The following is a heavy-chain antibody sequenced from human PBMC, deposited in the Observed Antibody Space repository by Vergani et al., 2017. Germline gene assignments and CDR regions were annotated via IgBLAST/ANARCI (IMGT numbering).Heavy chain of an antibody. V-gene: IGHV4-4*07. CDR1: GGSMSDFY. D-gene: IGHD2-21*01. CDR2: IYPNGNG. Sequence: QVHLQESGPGVVKPSDTLSLTCTVSGGSMSDFYWTWIRQPAGRGLEWIGRIYPNGNGNYNESLRSRLTMSIDTSRSQFSLSLSSVTAADTAVYYCARGNCGVNCPKYNWLAPWGRGILSPSPQ. J-gene: IGHJ5*02. CDR3: ARGNCGVNCPKYNWLAP.